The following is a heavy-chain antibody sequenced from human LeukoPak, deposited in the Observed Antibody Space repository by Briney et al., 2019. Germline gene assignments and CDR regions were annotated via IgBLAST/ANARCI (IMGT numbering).Heavy chain of an antibody. CDR2: IYHSGST. J-gene: IGHJ5*02. CDR1: GYSISSGYY. V-gene: IGHV4-38-2*02. CDR3: ARAETKMTTVTRPEFDP. Sequence: SETLSLTCIVSGYSISSGYYWGWIRQPPGKGLEWIGSIYHSGSTYYNPSLKSRVTISVDTSKNQFPLKLSSVTAADTAVYYCARAETKMTTVTRPEFDPWGQGTLVTVSS. D-gene: IGHD4-17*01.